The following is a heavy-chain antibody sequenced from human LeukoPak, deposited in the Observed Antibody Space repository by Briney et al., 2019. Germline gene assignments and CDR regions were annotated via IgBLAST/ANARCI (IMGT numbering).Heavy chain of an antibody. CDR2: IYYTGTT. J-gene: IGHJ4*02. CDR3: ARGGFYGHPFDF. D-gene: IGHD3-10*01. Sequence: SETLSLTCNVSGGSISSRNYYWGWIRQSPEKGLEWIGSIYYTGTTNYNPSLESRVTISVDASNNQVSLTLNSVTAADTAVYFCARGGFYGHPFDFGGQGTLVTVSS. CDR1: GGSISSRNYY. V-gene: IGHV4-39*07.